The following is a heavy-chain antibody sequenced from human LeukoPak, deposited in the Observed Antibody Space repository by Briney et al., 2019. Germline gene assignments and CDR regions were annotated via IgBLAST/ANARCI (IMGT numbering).Heavy chain of an antibody. CDR2: ISYDGSNK. CDR1: GFTFSSYA. Sequence: GGSLRLSCAASGFTFSSYATHWVRQAPGKGLEWVAVISYDGSNKYYADSVKGRFTISRDNSKNTLYLQMNSLRAEDTAVYYCARPYCNSTSCYVGWFDPWGQGTLVTVSS. J-gene: IGHJ5*02. D-gene: IGHD2-2*01. CDR3: ARPYCNSTSCYVGWFDP. V-gene: IGHV3-30-3*01.